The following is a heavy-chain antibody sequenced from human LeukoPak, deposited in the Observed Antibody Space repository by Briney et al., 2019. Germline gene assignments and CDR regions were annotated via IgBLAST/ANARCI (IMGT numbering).Heavy chain of an antibody. CDR3: AREYSSSWYTLGSDY. Sequence: AAVKVSCKASGYTFTTYSMHWVRLAPGQRFEWMGWINAGNGNTKYSQKFQGRVTLTRDTSASTAYMELSSLRSEDTAVYYCAREYSSSWYTLGSDYWGQGTLVTVSS. J-gene: IGHJ4*02. CDR2: INAGNGNT. V-gene: IGHV1-3*01. CDR1: GYTFTTYS. D-gene: IGHD6-13*01.